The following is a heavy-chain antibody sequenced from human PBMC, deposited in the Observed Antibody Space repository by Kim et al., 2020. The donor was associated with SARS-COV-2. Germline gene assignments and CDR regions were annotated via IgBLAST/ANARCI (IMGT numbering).Heavy chain of an antibody. CDR1: GYTFTSYA. CDR2: INTNTGNP. Sequence: ASVKVSCKASGYTFTSYAMNWVRQAPGQGLEWMGWINTNTGNPTYAQGFTGRFVFSLDTSVSTAYLQISSLKAEDTAVYYCAAKEYDYVTNAFDIWGQGTMVTVSS. V-gene: IGHV7-4-1*02. D-gene: IGHD3-16*01. CDR3: AAKEYDYVTNAFDI. J-gene: IGHJ3*02.